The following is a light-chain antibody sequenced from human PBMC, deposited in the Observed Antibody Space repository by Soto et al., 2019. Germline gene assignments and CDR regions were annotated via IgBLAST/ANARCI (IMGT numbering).Light chain of an antibody. CDR2: STS. V-gene: IGKV3-15*01. J-gene: IGKJ4*01. CDR1: QSVGSN. CDR3: QQYNKWPSLT. Sequence: EVVMTQSPASLSVSPGERTTLSCRASQSVGSNLAWYQQKPGQSPRRLIYSTSTSAAGIPARFIGSGSGTEFTLTISSLQSEDFSGYYCQQYNKWPSLTFGGGTKVEIK.